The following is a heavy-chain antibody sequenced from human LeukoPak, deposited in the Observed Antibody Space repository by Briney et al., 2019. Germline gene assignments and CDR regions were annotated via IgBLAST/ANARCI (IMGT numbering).Heavy chain of an antibody. V-gene: IGHV4-59*01. Sequence: SSETLSLTCTVSGGSISSYYWSWIRQPPGKGLEWIGYIYYSGSTNYNPSLKSRVTISVDTSKNQFSLMLSSVTAADTAVYYCARGRPDYYDTNPFDYWGQGTLVTVSS. J-gene: IGHJ4*02. CDR3: ARGRPDYYDTNPFDY. CDR1: GGSISSYY. D-gene: IGHD3-22*01. CDR2: IYYSGST.